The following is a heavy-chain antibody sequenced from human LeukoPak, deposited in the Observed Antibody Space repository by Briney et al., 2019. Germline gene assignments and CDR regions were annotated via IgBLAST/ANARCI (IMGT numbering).Heavy chain of an antibody. CDR1: GFTFSSYG. V-gene: IGHV3-30*02. D-gene: IGHD5-12*01. CDR2: IRYDGSNK. CDR3: ANGKSEDNSGWPRGTF. J-gene: IGHJ4*02. Sequence: GGSLRLSCAASGFTFSSYGMHWVRQAPGKGLEWVAFIRYDGSNKYYADSVKGRFTISRDNSKNTVFLQMNSLRAEDAAVYYCANGKSEDNSGWPRGTFWGQGTLVTVFS.